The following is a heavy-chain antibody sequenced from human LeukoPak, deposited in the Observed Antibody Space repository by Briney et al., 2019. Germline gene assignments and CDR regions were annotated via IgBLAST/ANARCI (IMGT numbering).Heavy chain of an antibody. CDR3: AKSYDNHNWYFHL. Sequence: PGRSLRLSCAASGFTFSTYGMNWVRQAPSKGLEWVAIIWYDGNNKYYADSVKGRFTISRDNSKNTLYLQMNSLRADDTAVYYCAKSYDNHNWYFHLWGRGTLVTVSS. CDR1: GFTFSTYG. D-gene: IGHD3-10*01. CDR2: IWYDGNNK. J-gene: IGHJ2*01. V-gene: IGHV3-33*06.